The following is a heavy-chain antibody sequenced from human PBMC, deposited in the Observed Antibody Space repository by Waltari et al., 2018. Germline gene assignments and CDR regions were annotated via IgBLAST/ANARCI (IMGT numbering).Heavy chain of an antibody. V-gene: IGHV3-30*02. Sequence: QVQLVESGGGVVQPGGSLRLSCAASGFTFSSYGMHWVRQAPGKGLEWVAFIRYDGSNKYYADSVKGRFTISRDNSKNTLYLQMNSLRSEDTAVYYCARRKWGDYGDYSGAFDIWGQGTMVTVSS. CDR1: GFTFSSYG. J-gene: IGHJ3*02. CDR2: IRYDGSNK. D-gene: IGHD4-17*01. CDR3: ARRKWGDYGDYSGAFDI.